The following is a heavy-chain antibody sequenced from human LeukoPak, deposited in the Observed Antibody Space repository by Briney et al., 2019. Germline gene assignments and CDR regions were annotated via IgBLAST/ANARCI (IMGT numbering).Heavy chain of an antibody. V-gene: IGHV4-59*01. CDR1: SDSISSYF. CDR3: VREGDGSNSFDY. J-gene: IGHJ4*02. D-gene: IGHD5-24*01. Sequence: KPSETLSLTCTVSSDSISSYFWSWLRQAPGKGLEWIGYIYYSGSTNYNPSLKSRVALGVETSRDQLSLRLSSVTAADTAVYYCVREGDGSNSFDYWGQGILVTVSS. CDR2: IYYSGST.